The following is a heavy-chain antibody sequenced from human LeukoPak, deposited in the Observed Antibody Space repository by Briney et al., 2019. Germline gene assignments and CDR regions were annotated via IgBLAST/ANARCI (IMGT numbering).Heavy chain of an antibody. CDR3: ASRAIAVVNV. J-gene: IGHJ1*01. Sequence: PGSTLRLSCAASGFTFSSYAMLWVRQAPGKGLEGGAVISYDGSNKYYADSVKRRFTISRDNSKNRLHVQMNSVIAETTTVSYCASRAIAVVNVRGQGTLVTVSS. CDR2: ISYDGSNK. V-gene: IGHV3-30*04. CDR1: GFTFSSYA. D-gene: IGHD6-19*01.